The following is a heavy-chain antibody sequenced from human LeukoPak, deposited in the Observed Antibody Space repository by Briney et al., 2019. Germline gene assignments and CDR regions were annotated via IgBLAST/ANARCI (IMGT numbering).Heavy chain of an antibody. Sequence: GGTLRLSCAASGFTFSSYGMSWVRQAPGKGLEWVSGISGSGGSTYYADSVKGRFTISRDTSKNALYLQMNSLRVEDTAVYYCAKVGQNYDISTYYFDYWGQGTLVTVSS. V-gene: IGHV3-23*01. CDR1: GFTFSSYG. CDR2: ISGSGGST. D-gene: IGHD3-9*01. CDR3: AKVGQNYDISTYYFDY. J-gene: IGHJ4*02.